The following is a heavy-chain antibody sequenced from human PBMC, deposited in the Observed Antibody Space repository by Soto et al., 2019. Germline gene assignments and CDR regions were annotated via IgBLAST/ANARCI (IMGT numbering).Heavy chain of an antibody. D-gene: IGHD6-19*01. Sequence: EVQLLESGGGLVQPGGSLRLSCAASGFTFSSYAMKWVRQAPGKGLEWVSGISGSGENTYHADSVKGRFTISRDNSNNTLYLQMNSLRAEDTAVYYCAKREWLVFRVYWGKGTLVTVSS. CDR2: ISGSGENT. CDR3: AKREWLVFRVY. V-gene: IGHV3-23*01. J-gene: IGHJ4*02. CDR1: GFTFSSYA.